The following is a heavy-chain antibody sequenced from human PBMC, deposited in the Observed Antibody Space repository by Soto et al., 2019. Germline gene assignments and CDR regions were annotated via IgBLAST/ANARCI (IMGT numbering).Heavy chain of an antibody. CDR1: GYSFTSYW. D-gene: IGHD2-2*01. CDR3: AREGGYCSSTSCQGIDY. V-gene: IGHV5-51*01. Sequence: PGESLKISFKGSGYSFTSYWIGWVRQMPGKGLEWMGIIYPGDSDTRYSPSFQGQVTISADRSISTAYLHWSSLKASDTAMYYCAREGGYCSSTSCQGIDYWGQGTLVTVSS. CDR2: IYPGDSDT. J-gene: IGHJ4*02.